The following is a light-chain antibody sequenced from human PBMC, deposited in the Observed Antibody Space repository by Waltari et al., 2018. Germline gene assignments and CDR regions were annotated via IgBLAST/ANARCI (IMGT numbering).Light chain of an antibody. J-gene: IGKJ1*01. Sequence: ETVMTQSPANLSVSRGERVTLSCSASQRISSHLAWSRRNPGQAPRLLIYGASTRATGVPARFSGSGSGTEFTLTISSLQSEDFAVYFCQQYNKWPPAFGQGTKLEIK. CDR2: GAS. CDR1: QRISSH. CDR3: QQYNKWPPA. V-gene: IGKV3-15*01.